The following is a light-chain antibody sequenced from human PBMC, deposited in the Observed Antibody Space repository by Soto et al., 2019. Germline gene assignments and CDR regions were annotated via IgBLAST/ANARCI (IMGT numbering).Light chain of an antibody. CDR1: QSVHNL. CDR2: GAS. CDR3: QQRSNWPPIT. J-gene: IGKJ5*01. V-gene: IGKV3-11*01. Sequence: VLTQSPATSSVSAGERAALSCKASQSVHNLLAWYQQKPGQAPRLLIYGASTRAAGVPPRFSGSGSGTDFTLTISSLETEDFAVYYCQQRSNWPPITFGQGTRLEIK.